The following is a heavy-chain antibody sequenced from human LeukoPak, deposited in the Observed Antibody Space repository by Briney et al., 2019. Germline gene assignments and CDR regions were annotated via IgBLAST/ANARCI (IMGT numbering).Heavy chain of an antibody. V-gene: IGHV3-64*01. J-gene: IGHJ3*02. CDR3: ARVALNTWYDAFDI. Sequence: PGGSLRLSCAASGFSFSSYAMQWVRQAPGKGLEYVSAISSNGVSTYYANSVKGRFTISRDNSKNTLHLQMGSLRAEDMAVYYCARVALNTWYDAFDIWGQGTMSPSLQ. CDR2: ISSNGVST. D-gene: IGHD6-13*01. CDR1: GFSFSSYA.